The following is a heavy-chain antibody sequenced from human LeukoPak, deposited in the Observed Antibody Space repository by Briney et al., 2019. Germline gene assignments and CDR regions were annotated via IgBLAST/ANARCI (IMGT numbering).Heavy chain of an antibody. Sequence: GGSLRLSCAASGFTFNRYSMNWVRQAPGKGLEWVSSISSSSSYIYYADSVKGRFTISRDNAKKSMYLEMNSLRAEDTAVYYCARVMATSTSDAFDIWGQGTMVTVSS. V-gene: IGHV3-21*01. CDR2: ISSSSSYI. CDR3: ARVMATSTSDAFDI. CDR1: GFTFNRYS. J-gene: IGHJ3*02. D-gene: IGHD5-24*01.